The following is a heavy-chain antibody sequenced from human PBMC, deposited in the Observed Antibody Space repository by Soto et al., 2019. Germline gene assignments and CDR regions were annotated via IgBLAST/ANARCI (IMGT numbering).Heavy chain of an antibody. Sequence: EVQLVESGGGLVQPGGSLRLSCAASGFTFSTYWVHWVRQAPGKGLVWVSRINSDGSSTGYADSVKGRFTISRDNANNTLYLHMNSLRAEDTAVYYCPKGGAGSGWYDYWGQGTLFTVSS. V-gene: IGHV3-74*01. CDR3: PKGGAGSGWYDY. J-gene: IGHJ4*02. CDR2: INSDGSST. D-gene: IGHD6-13*01. CDR1: GFTFSTYW.